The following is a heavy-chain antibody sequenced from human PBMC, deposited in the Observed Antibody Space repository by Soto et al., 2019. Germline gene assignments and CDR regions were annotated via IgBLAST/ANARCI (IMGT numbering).Heavy chain of an antibody. V-gene: IGHV3-49*03. CDR2: IRSKAYGGTT. D-gene: IGHD1-26*01. CDR1: GFTFGDYA. Sequence: GGSLRLSCTASGFTFGDYAMSWFRQAPGKGLEWVGFIRSKAYGGTTEYAASVKGRFTISRDDSKSIAYLQMNSLKTEDTAVYYCTRVNIRVGGSYVLWAEDAFDIWGQGTMVTVSS. CDR3: TRVNIRVGGSYVLWAEDAFDI. J-gene: IGHJ3*02.